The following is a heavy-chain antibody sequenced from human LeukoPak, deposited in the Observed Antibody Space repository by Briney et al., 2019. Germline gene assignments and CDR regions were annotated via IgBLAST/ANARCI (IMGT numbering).Heavy chain of an antibody. J-gene: IGHJ4*02. CDR2: IYYSGST. D-gene: IGHD3-10*01. V-gene: IGHV4-31*03. Sequence: SETLSLTCTVSGGSISSGGYYWSWIRQHPGKGLEWIGYIYYSGSTYYNPSLKSRGTISVDTSKNQFSLKLSSVTAADTAVYYCAREPPYGSGKIDYWGQGTLVTVSS. CDR1: GGSISSGGYY. CDR3: AREPPYGSGKIDY.